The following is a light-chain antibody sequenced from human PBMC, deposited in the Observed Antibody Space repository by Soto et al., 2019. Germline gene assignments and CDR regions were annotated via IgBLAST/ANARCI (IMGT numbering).Light chain of an antibody. CDR2: DVF. CDR3: QQYNSWWT. Sequence: EVVMTQSPATLSVSPGERATLSCRASQTVSRNLAWYQQRPGQAPRLLIYDVFTRAAGIPARFSGSGSETEFTLTIRSLQSEDFAVYYCQQYNSWWTFGQGTKVDIK. J-gene: IGKJ1*01. CDR1: QTVSRN. V-gene: IGKV3-15*01.